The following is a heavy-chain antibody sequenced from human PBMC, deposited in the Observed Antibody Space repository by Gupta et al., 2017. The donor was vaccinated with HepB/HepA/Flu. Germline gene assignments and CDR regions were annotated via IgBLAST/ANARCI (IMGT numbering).Heavy chain of an antibody. CDR1: GGSITSGGHS. CDR3: ARESGRYYDSSAYFDY. CDR2: IYHSGST. Sequence: QLHLQESGSGLVKPSQTLSLTCAVSGGSITSGGHSSNWRRQPPGKGLEWIGYIYHSGSTYYNPSLKSRVTISVDRSKNQFSLKLSSVTAADTAVYYCARESGRYYDSSAYFDYWGQGTLVTVSS. V-gene: IGHV4-30-2*01. D-gene: IGHD3-22*01. J-gene: IGHJ4*02.